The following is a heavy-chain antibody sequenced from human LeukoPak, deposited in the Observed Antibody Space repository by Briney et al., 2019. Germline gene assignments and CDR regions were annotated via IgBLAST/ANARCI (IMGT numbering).Heavy chain of an antibody. CDR3: AKDGRGSGYFPDY. V-gene: IGHV3-30*02. J-gene: IGHJ4*02. D-gene: IGHD3-22*01. CDR2: IRYDGSNK. Sequence: GGSLRLACAASGFTFSSYGMHWVRQAPGKGLEWVAFIRYDGSNKYYADSVKGRFTISRDNSKNTPYLQMNSLRPEDSAVHYCAKDGRGSGYFPDYWGQGTLVTVSS. CDR1: GFTFSSYG.